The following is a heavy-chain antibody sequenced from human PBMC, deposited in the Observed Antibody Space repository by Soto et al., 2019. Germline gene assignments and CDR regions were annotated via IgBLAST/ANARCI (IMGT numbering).Heavy chain of an antibody. Sequence: SSVKVSCKASGYTFTNHGISWVRQAPGHGLEWMVCVSGYNGKTKYAQELQGRVTMTTETSTSTAYMEPRSVRSDDTAVYYCARDLYPLAYYFDYWGQGTLVTVSS. CDR3: ARDLYPLAYYFDY. CDR2: VSGYNGKT. CDR1: GYTFTNHG. D-gene: IGHD2-8*01. J-gene: IGHJ4*02. V-gene: IGHV1-18*04.